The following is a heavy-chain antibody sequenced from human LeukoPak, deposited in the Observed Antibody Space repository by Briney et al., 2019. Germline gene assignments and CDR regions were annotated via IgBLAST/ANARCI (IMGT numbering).Heavy chain of an antibody. J-gene: IGHJ4*02. D-gene: IGHD3-9*01. Sequence: GSLRLSCAASGFKFSNCGMHWVRQAPGKGLEWVAVIWYDGSNKYYADSVTGRFTVSRDDSKNMPYLQMNNLRVEDTAVYYCARDRGGLRYFDYWGQGTLVTVSS. CDR1: GFKFSNCG. V-gene: IGHV3-33*01. CDR2: IWYDGSNK. CDR3: ARDRGGLRYFDY.